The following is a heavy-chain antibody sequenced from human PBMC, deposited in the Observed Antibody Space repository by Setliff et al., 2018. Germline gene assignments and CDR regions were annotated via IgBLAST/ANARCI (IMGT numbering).Heavy chain of an antibody. Sequence: PGGSLRLSCAASGFTFSTYRMHWVRQAPGKGLEWVAVIWDDGVKKYHADSVKGRFTISRDNSKNTLYLQMNSRRPEDTAVYYCARTCSGSGCYAGLESWGQGTPVTVSS. D-gene: IGHD2-15*01. CDR3: ARTCSGSGCYAGLES. CDR2: IWDDGVKK. J-gene: IGHJ4*02. CDR1: GFTFSTYR. V-gene: IGHV3-33*08.